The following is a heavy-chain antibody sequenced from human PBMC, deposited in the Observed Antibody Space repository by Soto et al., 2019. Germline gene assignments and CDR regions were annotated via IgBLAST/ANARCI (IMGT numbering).Heavy chain of an antibody. Sequence: ASVKVSCKASGYTFTSYYMHWVRQAPGQGLEWMGIINPSGGSTSYAQKFQGRVTMTRDTSTSTVYMELSSLRSEDTAVYYCARDRGVYDYGDSGSSEFDYWGQGTLVTVSS. D-gene: IGHD4-17*01. CDR1: GYTFTSYY. V-gene: IGHV1-46*01. J-gene: IGHJ4*02. CDR2: INPSGGST. CDR3: ARDRGVYDYGDSGSSEFDY.